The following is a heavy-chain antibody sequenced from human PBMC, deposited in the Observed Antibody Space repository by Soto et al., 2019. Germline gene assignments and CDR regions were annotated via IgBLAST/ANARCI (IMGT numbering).Heavy chain of an antibody. CDR1: GGTFSSYA. V-gene: IGHV1-69*13. J-gene: IGHJ4*02. D-gene: IGHD3-22*01. CDR3: ARDSYSSGYSDY. CDR2: IIPIFGTA. Sequence: SVKVSCKASGGTFSSYAISWVRQAPGQGLEWMGGIIPIFGTANYAQKFQDRVTITADESTSTAYMELSSLRSEDTAVYYCARDSYSSGYSDYWGQGTLVTVSS.